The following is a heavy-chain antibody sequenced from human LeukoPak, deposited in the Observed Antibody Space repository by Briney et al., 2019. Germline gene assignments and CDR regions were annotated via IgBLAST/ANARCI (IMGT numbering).Heavy chain of an antibody. Sequence: SETLSLTCTVSGSSISSAYYWGWIRPPPGKGLEWIGNIYHSESTYYNPSLKSRVTISVDTSKNQFSLKLSSVTAADAAVYYCARAGTEWEFDPWGQGTLVTVSS. V-gene: IGHV4-38-2*02. J-gene: IGHJ5*02. CDR1: GSSISSAYY. D-gene: IGHD1-26*01. CDR2: IYHSEST. CDR3: ARAGTEWEFDP.